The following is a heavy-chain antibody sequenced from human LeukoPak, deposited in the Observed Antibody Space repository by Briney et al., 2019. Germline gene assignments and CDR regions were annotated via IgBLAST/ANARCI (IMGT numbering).Heavy chain of an antibody. CDR1: GGSITTAC. V-gene: IGHV4-4*09. J-gene: IGHJ4*02. CDR3: ARRTPGPQLDEYVAYYFDL. CDR2: IYSSGMT. Sequence: SETLSLTCTVSGGSITTACWIWIRQPPGKGLEWIAYIYSSGMTKYNPSLKSRGTISVDPSKNQLSLKLNSVTAADTAVYYCARRTPGPQLDEYVAYYFDLWGQGTLVTVSS. D-gene: IGHD3/OR15-3a*01.